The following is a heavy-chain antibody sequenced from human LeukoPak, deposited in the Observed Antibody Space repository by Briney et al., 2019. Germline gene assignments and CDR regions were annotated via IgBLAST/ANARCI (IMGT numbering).Heavy chain of an antibody. Sequence: SETLSLTCAVYGGSFSGYYWSWIRQPPGKGLEWIGEINHSGSTNYNPSLKSRVTISVGTSKNQFSLKLSSVTAADTAVYYCARDQGDLNPWGQGTLVTVSS. CDR1: GGSFSGYY. V-gene: IGHV4-34*01. J-gene: IGHJ5*02. D-gene: IGHD2-21*02. CDR2: INHSGST. CDR3: ARDQGDLNP.